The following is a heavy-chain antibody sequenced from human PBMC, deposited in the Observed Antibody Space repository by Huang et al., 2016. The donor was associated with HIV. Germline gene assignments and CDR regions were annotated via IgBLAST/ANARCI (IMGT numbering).Heavy chain of an antibody. J-gene: IGHJ3*02. V-gene: IGHV4-59*12. CDR1: GGSISGYF. Sequence: QVQLQESGPGLVKPSATLSLTCTVSGGSISGYFWHWIWQPPGKGLEWTGYFYYSGSTYYSPARKSRVTILLDKSKNQFSLKLTSVTAADTAMYYCARFSSDKGAFDIWGQGTMVTVSS. CDR3: ARFSSDKGAFDI. CDR2: FYYSGST. D-gene: IGHD3-3*01.